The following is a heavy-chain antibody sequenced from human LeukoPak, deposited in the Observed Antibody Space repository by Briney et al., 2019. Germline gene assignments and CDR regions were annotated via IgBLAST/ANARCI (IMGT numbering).Heavy chain of an antibody. CDR2: IYHSGST. V-gene: IGHV4-38-2*02. CDR1: GYSISSGHY. J-gene: IGHJ3*02. D-gene: IGHD6-19*01. Sequence: SETLSLTCTVSGYSISSGHYWGWIRHPPGKGLEWIGNIYHSGSTYYNPSLKSRVTISVDTSKNQFSLKLSSVTAADTAVYYCARTRKPWLNDAFDIWGQGTMVTVSS. CDR3: ARTRKPWLNDAFDI.